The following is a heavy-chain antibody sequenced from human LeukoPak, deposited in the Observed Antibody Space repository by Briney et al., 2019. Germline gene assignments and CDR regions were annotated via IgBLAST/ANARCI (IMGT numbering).Heavy chain of an antibody. J-gene: IGHJ4*02. CDR3: TRGSSGRRDN. CDR2: MNPNSGNT. V-gene: IGHV1-8*01. Sequence: ASLKVSCTASRYTLTSCDINWVRQATGQGVEWMGWMNPNSGNTGYGQSFQGRITMNRDISIGTAYMELSNLTSEDTAIYYCTRGSSGRRDNWGQGTLVTVSA. CDR1: RYTLTSCD. D-gene: IGHD6-19*01.